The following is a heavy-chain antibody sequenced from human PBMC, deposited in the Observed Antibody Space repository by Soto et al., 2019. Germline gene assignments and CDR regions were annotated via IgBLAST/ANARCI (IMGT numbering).Heavy chain of an antibody. V-gene: IGHV4-59*08. D-gene: IGHD3-16*02. J-gene: IGHJ3*02. CDR1: GGSTSSYY. CDR3: ARLYGLDAFAI. CDR2: IYYSGST. Sequence: PSETLSLTCTVSGGSTSSYYWSWIRQPPGKGLEWIGYIYYSGSTNYNPSLKSRVTISVDTSKNQFSLKLSSVTAADTAVYYCARLYGLDAFAIWGQGTMVTVSS.